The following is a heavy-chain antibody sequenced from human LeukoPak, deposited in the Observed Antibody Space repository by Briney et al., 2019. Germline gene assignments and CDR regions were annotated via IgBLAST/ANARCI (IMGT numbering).Heavy chain of an antibody. CDR3: ARDAYCSGGSCLPHAFDY. CDR1: GGTFSSYA. J-gene: IGHJ4*02. D-gene: IGHD2-15*01. CDR2: IIPIFGIA. V-gene: IGHV1-69*04. Sequence: GASVKVSCKASGGTFSSYAISWVRQAPGQGLEWMGRIIPIFGIANYAQKFQGRVTITADKSTSTACMELSSLRSEDTAVYYCARDAYCSGGSCLPHAFDYWGQGTLVTVSS.